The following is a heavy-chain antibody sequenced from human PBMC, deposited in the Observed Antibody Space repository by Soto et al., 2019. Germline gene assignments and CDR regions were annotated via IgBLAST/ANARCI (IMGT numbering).Heavy chain of an antibody. J-gene: IGHJ4*02. CDR1: GGTFSTST. Sequence: QVQLVQSGAEVKKPGSSVKISCQASGGTFSTSTISWVRQAPGQGLEWMGRTIPIVDRAIYAQNFQGRVTMTADKSTNTVYMEMFSLRSDDTAVYYCARAVAGTSILDSWGQGTLVPVSS. D-gene: IGHD6-19*01. CDR2: TIPIVDRA. CDR3: ARAVAGTSILDS. V-gene: IGHV1-69*08.